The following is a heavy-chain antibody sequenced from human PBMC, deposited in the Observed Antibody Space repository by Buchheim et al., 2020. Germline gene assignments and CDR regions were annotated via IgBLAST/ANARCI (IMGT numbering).Heavy chain of an antibody. CDR2: SRNKANSYTT. V-gene: IGHV3-72*01. Sequence: VQLVESGGGVVQPGRSLRLSCAASGFTFSCYGMQWVRQAPGKGLEWVGRSRNKANSYTTEYAASVKGRFTISRDVSKNSLYLQMDSLNTDDTAVYYCAGDAQYRGVYYQDYWGQGTL. D-gene: IGHD1-26*01. CDR1: GFTFSCYG. J-gene: IGHJ4*02. CDR3: AGDAQYRGVYYQDY.